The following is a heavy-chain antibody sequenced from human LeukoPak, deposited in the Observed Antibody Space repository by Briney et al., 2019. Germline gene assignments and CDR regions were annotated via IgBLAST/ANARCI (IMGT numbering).Heavy chain of an antibody. CDR2: IIPIFGTA. Sequence: GASVKVSCKASGGTFSSYAISWVRQAPGQGLEWMGGIIPIFGTANYAQKFQGRVTITTDESTSIAYMELSSLRSEDTAVYYCASLYYGSGSRQEYYFDYWGQGTLVTVSS. V-gene: IGHV1-69*05. CDR1: GGTFSSYA. CDR3: ASLYYGSGSRQEYYFDY. D-gene: IGHD3-10*01. J-gene: IGHJ4*02.